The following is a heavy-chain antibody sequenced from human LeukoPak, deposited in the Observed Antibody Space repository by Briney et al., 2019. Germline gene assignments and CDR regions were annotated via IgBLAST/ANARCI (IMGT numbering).Heavy chain of an antibody. V-gene: IGHV4-61*05. CDR2: INHSGST. Sequence: KPSETLSLTCTVSGGSISSTTYYWSWIRQSPGKGLEWIGYINHSGSTNYNPSLKSRVTISIDTSKNQFPLKLSSVTAADTAVYYCARRYSSGGGYLDFWGQGTLVTVSS. CDR1: GGSISSTTYY. D-gene: IGHD6-19*01. J-gene: IGHJ4*03. CDR3: ARRYSSGGGYLDF.